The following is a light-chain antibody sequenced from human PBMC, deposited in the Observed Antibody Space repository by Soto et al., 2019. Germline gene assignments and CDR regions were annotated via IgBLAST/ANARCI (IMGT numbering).Light chain of an antibody. V-gene: IGLV2-14*01. CDR2: EVS. J-gene: IGLJ2*01. CDR3: SSYTSSSTLV. Sequence: QSALTQSASVSGSPGQSITISCTGTSSDVGGYNYVSWYQHHPGKAPKLMIYEVSNRPSGVSNRFSGSKSGNTASLTISGLQAEDEADYYCSSYTSSSTLVFGGGTKVTVL. CDR1: SSDVGGYNY.